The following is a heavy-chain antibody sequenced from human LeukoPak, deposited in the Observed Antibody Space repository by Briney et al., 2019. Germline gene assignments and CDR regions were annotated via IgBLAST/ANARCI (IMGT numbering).Heavy chain of an antibody. J-gene: IGHJ4*02. CDR1: GYTFTVYY. D-gene: IGHD3-22*01. CDR3: ARVGTFDSSGFYYFDY. Sequence: ASVKVSCKASGYTFTVYYMHWVRQAPGQGLEWMGWINPNSGSTNYAQKFQGRVTMTRDTSISTAYMELSRLRSDDTAVYYCARVGTFDSSGFYYFDYWGQGTLVTVSS. CDR2: INPNSGST. V-gene: IGHV1-2*02.